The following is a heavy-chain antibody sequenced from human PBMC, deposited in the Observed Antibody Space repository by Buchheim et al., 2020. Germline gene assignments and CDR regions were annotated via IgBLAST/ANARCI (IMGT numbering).Heavy chain of an antibody. J-gene: IGHJ3*02. CDR1: GFTFSSYA. CDR2: ISYDGSNK. CDR3: ARAGSLRITIFGVVAYDAFDI. V-gene: IGHV3-30*04. Sequence: QVQLVESGGGVVQPGRSLRLSCAASGFTFSSYAMHWVRQAPGKGLEWVAVISYDGSNKYYADSVKGRFTISRDNSKNTLYLQMNSLRAEDTAVYYCARAGSLRITIFGVVAYDAFDIWGQGT. D-gene: IGHD3-3*01.